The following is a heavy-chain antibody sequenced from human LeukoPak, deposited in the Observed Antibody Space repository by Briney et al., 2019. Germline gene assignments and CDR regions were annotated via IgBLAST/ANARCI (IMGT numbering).Heavy chain of an antibody. Sequence: GGSLRLSCAASGFIVSDYGMNWVRQAPGKGLEWISYISSRSTAIQYADSMKGRFTISRDNAKNSLYLQMNSLRAEDTAVYYCARDSTRFDYWGQGTLVTVSS. V-gene: IGHV3-21*05. CDR3: ARDSTRFDY. CDR2: ISSRSTAI. J-gene: IGHJ4*02. CDR1: GFIVSDYG.